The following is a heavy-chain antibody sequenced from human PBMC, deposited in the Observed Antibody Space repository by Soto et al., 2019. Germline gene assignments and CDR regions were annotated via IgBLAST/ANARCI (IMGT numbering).Heavy chain of an antibody. CDR1: GYTFTSYG. CDR3: AGDLGVYGDARPLDP. CDR2: SSAYNGNT. D-gene: IGHD4-17*01. Sequence: QVQLVQSGAEVKKPGASVKVSCKASGYTFTSYGISWVRQAPGQGLEWMGWSSAYNGNTNYAQKLQGRVTMTTDTSTSTVYMELRSLRSDDTALYYCAGDLGVYGDARPLDPWGQGTLVTVSS. V-gene: IGHV1-18*01. J-gene: IGHJ5*02.